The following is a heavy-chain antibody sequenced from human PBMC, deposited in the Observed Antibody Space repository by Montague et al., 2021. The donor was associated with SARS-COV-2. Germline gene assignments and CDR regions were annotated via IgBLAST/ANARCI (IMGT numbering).Heavy chain of an antibody. CDR1: GGAMSSYY. Sequence: SETLSLTCTVHGGAMSSYYWSWIRQPPGKGLEWIGYINYSGSTNXNPSLKSRVTISVDTSKNQFSLKLSSVTAADTAAYYCARHGCSSGRHRCGFDHWGQGTLVTVSS. D-gene: IGHD6-19*01. J-gene: IGHJ5*02. V-gene: IGHV4-59*08. CDR3: ARHGCSSGRHRCGFDH. CDR2: INYSGST.